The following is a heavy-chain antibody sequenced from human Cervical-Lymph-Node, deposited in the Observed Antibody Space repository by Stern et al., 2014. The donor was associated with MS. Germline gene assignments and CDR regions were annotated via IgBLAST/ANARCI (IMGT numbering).Heavy chain of an antibody. J-gene: IGHJ4*02. CDR2: ISAYNGNT. Sequence: VQLLESGAEVKKPGASVKVSCKASGYTFTSYGISWVRQAHGQGLEWMGWISAYNGNTNYAQKLQGRVTMTTDTSTSTAYMELRSLRSDDTAVYYCARAAPYCSGGSCLGYWGQGTLVTVSS. CDR3: ARAAPYCSGGSCLGY. V-gene: IGHV1-18*01. CDR1: GYTFTSYG. D-gene: IGHD2-15*01.